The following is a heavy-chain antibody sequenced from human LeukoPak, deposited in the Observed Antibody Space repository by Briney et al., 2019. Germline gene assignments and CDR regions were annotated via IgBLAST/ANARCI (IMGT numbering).Heavy chain of an antibody. D-gene: IGHD3-22*01. J-gene: IGHJ4*02. CDR3: ARDPGLSGYYFDF. CDR1: GFTFSLYS. CDR2: ISSSSTTI. V-gene: IGHV3-48*01. Sequence: PGGSLRLSCAASGFTFSLYSMNWVRQAPGKGLEWVSYISSSSTTISYADSVKGRFTISRDNAKKSLYLQMNSLRAEDTAVYYCARDPGLSGYYFDFWGQGTLVTVSS.